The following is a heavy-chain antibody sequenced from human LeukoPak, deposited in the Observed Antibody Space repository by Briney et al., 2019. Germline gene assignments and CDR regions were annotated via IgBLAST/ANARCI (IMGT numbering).Heavy chain of an antibody. CDR2: INTDNSNT. D-gene: IGHD3-16*01. CDR3: ARSTGPGGYFDF. CDR1: GYTFISKG. V-gene: IGHV1-3*04. Sequence: GASVKVSCKASGYTFISKGIHWVRQAPGQRLEWMAWINTDNSNTKRSQTLLGRVTITRDTSATTAHMELSSLRFEDTAVYYCARSTGPGGYFDFWGREPWSPSPQ. J-gene: IGHJ4*02.